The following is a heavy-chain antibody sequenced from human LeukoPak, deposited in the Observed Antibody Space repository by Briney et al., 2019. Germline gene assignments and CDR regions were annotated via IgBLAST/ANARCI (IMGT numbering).Heavy chain of an antibody. J-gene: IGHJ4*02. CDR3: APEGDGYILFDY. D-gene: IGHD5-24*01. V-gene: IGHV3-30*03. CDR1: GFTFSSYG. CDR2: ITYDGSNK. Sequence: GGSLRLSCAAPGFTFSSYGMHWVRQAPGKGLEWVAFITYDGSNKYYADSVKGRFTISRDNSKNTLYLQMNSLRVEDTAVYYCAPEGDGYILFDYWGQGTLVTVSS.